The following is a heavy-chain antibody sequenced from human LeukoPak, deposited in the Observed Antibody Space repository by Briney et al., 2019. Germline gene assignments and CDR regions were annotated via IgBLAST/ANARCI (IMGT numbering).Heavy chain of an antibody. Sequence: PGGSLRLSCAASGFTFSSYAMSWVRQAPGKGLEWVSAISGSGGSTYYADSVKGRFTISRDNSKNTLYLQMNSLRAEDTAVYYCAKSYLYCSGGSCLTRSPFDPWGQGTLVTVSS. D-gene: IGHD2-15*01. CDR1: GFTFSSYA. V-gene: IGHV3-23*01. J-gene: IGHJ5*02. CDR3: AKSYLYCSGGSCLTRSPFDP. CDR2: ISGSGGST.